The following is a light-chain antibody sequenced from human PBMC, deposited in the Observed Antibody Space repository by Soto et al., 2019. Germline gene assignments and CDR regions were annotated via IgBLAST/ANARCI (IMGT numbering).Light chain of an antibody. V-gene: IGKV3-20*01. J-gene: IGKJ4*01. CDR2: GAS. Sequence: EIVLTQSPGTLSLSPGERATLSCRASQSVSSSYLAWYQQKPGQAPRLLIYGASSRATGIPDRFSGSGYGTDFTLTISRLEPEDFAVYYCQQYSSSPPLSFGGGTKVEIK. CDR1: QSVSSSY. CDR3: QQYSSSPPLS.